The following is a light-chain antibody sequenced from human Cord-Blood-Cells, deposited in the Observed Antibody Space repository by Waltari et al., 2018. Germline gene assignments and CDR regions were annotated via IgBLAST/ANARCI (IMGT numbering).Light chain of an antibody. CDR2: RES. V-gene: IGLV3-9*01. J-gene: IGLJ3*02. CDR1: NIGSKN. Sequence: SYELTQPLSVSVALGQTARITCGGNNIGSKNVHLYQQKPGQAPVRVIYRESNRPAGMPERFSGSNSGNTATLTISRAQAGDEADYYCQVWDSSTAWVFGGGTKLTVL. CDR3: QVWDSSTAWV.